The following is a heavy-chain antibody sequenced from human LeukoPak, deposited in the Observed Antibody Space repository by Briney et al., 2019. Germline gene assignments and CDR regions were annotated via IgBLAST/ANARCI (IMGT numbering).Heavy chain of an antibody. CDR1: GGTFSSYA. Sequence: SVKVSCKASGGTFSSYAISWVRQAPGQGLEWMGGIIPIFGTANYAQKFQGRVTITTDESTSTAYMELSSLRSEDTAAYYCALEMATIRSFDYWGQGTLVTVSS. J-gene: IGHJ4*02. V-gene: IGHV1-69*05. CDR3: ALEMATIRSFDY. D-gene: IGHD5-24*01. CDR2: IIPIFGTA.